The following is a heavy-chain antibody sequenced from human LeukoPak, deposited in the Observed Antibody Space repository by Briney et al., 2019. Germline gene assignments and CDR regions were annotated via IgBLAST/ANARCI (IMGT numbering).Heavy chain of an antibody. J-gene: IGHJ4*02. CDR1: GFTFSSYA. V-gene: IGHV3-30-3*01. Sequence: RRSLRLSCAASGFTFSSYAMHWVRQAPGKGLEWVAVISYDGSNKYYADSVKGRFTISRDNSKNTLYLQMNSLRAEDTAVYYCARDSSTVTTPYGYWGQGTLVTVSS. CDR3: ARDSSTVTTPYGY. D-gene: IGHD4-17*01. CDR2: ISYDGSNK.